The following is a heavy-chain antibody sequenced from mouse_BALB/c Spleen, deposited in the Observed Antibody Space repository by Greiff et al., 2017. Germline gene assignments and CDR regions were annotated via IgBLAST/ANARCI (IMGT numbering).Heavy chain of an antibody. V-gene: IGHV1-14*01. CDR2: INPYNDGT. CDR3: ARRMIYYGYGDAMDY. Sequence: VQLQQSGPELVKPGASVKMSCKASGYTFTSYVMHWVKQKPGQGLEWIGYINPYNDGTKYNEKFKGKATLTSDKSSSTAYMELSSLTSEDSAVYYCARRMIYYGYGDAMDYWGQGTSVTVSS. J-gene: IGHJ4*01. D-gene: IGHD2-2*01. CDR1: GYTFTSYV.